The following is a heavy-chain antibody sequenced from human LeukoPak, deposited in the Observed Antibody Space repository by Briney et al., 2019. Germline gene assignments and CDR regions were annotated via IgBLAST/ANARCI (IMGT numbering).Heavy chain of an antibody. CDR2: IYSGGTT. Sequence: GGSLRLSCAASGFTVTSNYMTWVRQAPGKGLECVSVIYSGGTTYYADSVKGRFTISRDNSKNTLYLQMNSLRDEDTAVYYCARDFLDSGHGDWFDPWGQGTLVTVSS. J-gene: IGHJ5*02. V-gene: IGHV3-66*02. D-gene: IGHD5-12*01. CDR1: GFTVTSNY. CDR3: ARDFLDSGHGDWFDP.